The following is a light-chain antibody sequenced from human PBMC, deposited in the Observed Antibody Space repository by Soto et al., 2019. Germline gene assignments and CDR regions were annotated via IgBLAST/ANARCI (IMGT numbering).Light chain of an antibody. CDR1: SSNIGAGYD. CDR2: GNS. Sequence: QSVLTQPPSVSGAPGQRVTISCTGSSSNIGAGYDVHWYQQLPGTAPKLLIYGNSNRPSGVPDRFSGSKSGTSASLAITGLQAEDEVDYYCQSYDSSLRVFGGGTKVTVL. CDR3: QSYDSSLRV. J-gene: IGLJ2*01. V-gene: IGLV1-40*01.